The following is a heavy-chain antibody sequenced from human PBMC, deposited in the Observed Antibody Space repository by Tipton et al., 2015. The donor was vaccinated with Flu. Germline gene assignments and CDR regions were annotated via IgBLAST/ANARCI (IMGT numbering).Heavy chain of an antibody. V-gene: IGHV4-34*01. J-gene: IGHJ6*02. CDR2: INHSGST. CDR1: GGSFSGYY. CDR3: ASLRCSSTSCYPPPYGMDV. Sequence: LRLSCAVYGGSFSGYYWSWIRQPPGKGLEWIGEINHSGSTNYNPSLKSRVTISVDTSKNQFSLKLSSVTAADTAVYYCASLRCSSTSCYPPPYGMDVWGQGTTVTVPS. D-gene: IGHD2-2*01.